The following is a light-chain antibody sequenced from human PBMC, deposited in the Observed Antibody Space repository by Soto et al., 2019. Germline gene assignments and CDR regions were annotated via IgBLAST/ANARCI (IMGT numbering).Light chain of an antibody. CDR2: GAS. CDR1: QSVSSN. Sequence: IVMTQSPATLSLFPGERATLSCRASQSVSSNLAWYQQKPGQAPRLLIYGASTRATGIPARFSGSGSGTEFTLAISYLRPEDSAVYFCQQYHDWVTFGGGTKVDIK. V-gene: IGKV3D-15*01. J-gene: IGKJ4*01. CDR3: QQYHDWVT.